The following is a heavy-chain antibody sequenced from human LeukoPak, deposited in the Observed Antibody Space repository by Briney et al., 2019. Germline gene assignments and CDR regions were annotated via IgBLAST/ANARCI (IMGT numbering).Heavy chain of an antibody. Sequence: PSETLSLTCTVSGGSISSGGYYWSWIRQHPGKGLEWIGYIYYSGSTYYNPSLKSRVTISVDTSKNQFSLKLSSVTAADTAVYYCARVEMDTIESWFDPWGQGTLVTVSS. CDR1: GGSISSGGYY. J-gene: IGHJ5*02. V-gene: IGHV4-31*03. D-gene: IGHD5-24*01. CDR2: IYYSGST. CDR3: ARVEMDTIESWFDP.